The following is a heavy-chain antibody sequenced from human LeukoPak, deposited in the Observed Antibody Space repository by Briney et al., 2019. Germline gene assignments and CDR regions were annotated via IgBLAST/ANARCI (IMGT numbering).Heavy chain of an antibody. V-gene: IGHV3-48*03. CDR1: GFSFSSYE. Sequence: GGSLRLSCVVSGFSFSSYEMNWVRQAPGKGLEWVSYITGNSDTRYYADSVKGRFTISRDNAKNSLYLQMNSLRPEDTAVYYCAKGPGARGIFNWFDPWGQGSLVTVSS. CDR2: ITGNSDTR. D-gene: IGHD2-21*01. J-gene: IGHJ5*02. CDR3: AKGPGARGIFNWFDP.